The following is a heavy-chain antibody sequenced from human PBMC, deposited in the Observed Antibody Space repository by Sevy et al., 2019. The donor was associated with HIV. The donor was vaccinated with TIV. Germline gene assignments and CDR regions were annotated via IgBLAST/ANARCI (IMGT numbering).Heavy chain of an antibody. J-gene: IGHJ4*02. CDR2: ITGGGGST. CDR1: GFTFNNYG. CDR3: AKGNYETGTQYFDY. Sequence: GGYLRLSCAASGFTFNNYGMFWVRQAPEEGLEWVSGITGGGGSTYYAASVKGRFTVSRDSSRNTLYLQMNSLRVEDTAVYYCAKGNYETGTQYFDYWGQGILVTVSS. D-gene: IGHD3-22*01. V-gene: IGHV3-23*01.